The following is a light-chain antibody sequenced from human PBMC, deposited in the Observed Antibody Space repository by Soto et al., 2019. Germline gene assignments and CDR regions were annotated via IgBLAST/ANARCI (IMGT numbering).Light chain of an antibody. CDR1: SSNIGAGYD. V-gene: IGLV1-40*01. CDR3: QSYDSSLSGSV. CDR2: GNS. J-gene: IGLJ2*01. Sequence: QSVLTQPPSVSGAPGQRVTISCTGSSSNIGAGYDVHWYQQLPGTAPKLLIYGNSNRPSGVPDRFSGPKSGTSASLAITGLQAEDEADYYCQSYDSSLSGSVFGGGNKLTVL.